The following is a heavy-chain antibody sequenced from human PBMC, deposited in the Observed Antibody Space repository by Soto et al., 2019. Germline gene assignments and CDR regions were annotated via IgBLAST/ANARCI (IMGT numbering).Heavy chain of an antibody. V-gene: IGHV1-46*01. CDR3: ARELSYYDILTGFEGYYYYGMDV. Sequence: ASVKVSCKASGYTFTSYYMHWVRQAPGQGLEWMGIINPSGGSTSYAQKFQGRVTMTRDTSTSTVYMELSSLRSEDTAVYYCARELSYYDILTGFEGYYYYGMDVWGQGTTVTVSS. CDR1: GYTFTSYY. D-gene: IGHD3-9*01. J-gene: IGHJ6*02. CDR2: INPSGGST.